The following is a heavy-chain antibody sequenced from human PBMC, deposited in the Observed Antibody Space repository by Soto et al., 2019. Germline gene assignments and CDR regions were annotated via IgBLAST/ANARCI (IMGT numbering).Heavy chain of an antibody. J-gene: IGHJ4*02. Sequence: EVQLVESGGGLVQPGGSLRLSCAASGFTFSSYSMNWVRQAPGKGLEWLSYISSSISTMHYADSVKGRVTISTDNAKNSLYLQINSLRDEDTAVYYCAREVRDTAVADFDYWGQGTLVTVSS. D-gene: IGHD5-18*01. V-gene: IGHV3-48*02. CDR1: GFTFSSYS. CDR2: ISSSISTM. CDR3: AREVRDTAVADFDY.